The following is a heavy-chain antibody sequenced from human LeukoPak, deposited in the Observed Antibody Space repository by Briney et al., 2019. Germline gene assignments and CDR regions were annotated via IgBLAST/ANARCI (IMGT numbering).Heavy chain of an antibody. CDR2: INPNSGGT. Sequence: ASVKVSCKASGYTFTGYYMHWVRQAPGQGLEWMGWINPNSGGTNYAQKFQGRVTMTGDTSISTAYMELSRLRSDDTAVYYCARDVPAQQLVRGLNDDYWGQGTLVTVSS. J-gene: IGHJ4*02. V-gene: IGHV1-2*02. CDR3: ARDVPAQQLVRGLNDDY. CDR1: GYTFTGYY. D-gene: IGHD6-6*01.